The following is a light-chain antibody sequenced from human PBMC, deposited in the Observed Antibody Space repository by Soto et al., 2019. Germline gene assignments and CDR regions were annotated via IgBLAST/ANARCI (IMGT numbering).Light chain of an antibody. CDR1: QSVSSF. J-gene: IGKJ4*01. CDR2: DAS. V-gene: IGKV3-11*01. Sequence: EIVLTQSPATLSLSPGERATLSCRASQSVSSFFVWYQQKRGQAPRLLIYDASKTATGIPARFSGSGSGTDFTLTISSLEPEDFAVYYCQQRLDWPLTFGGGTTVEIK. CDR3: QQRLDWPLT.